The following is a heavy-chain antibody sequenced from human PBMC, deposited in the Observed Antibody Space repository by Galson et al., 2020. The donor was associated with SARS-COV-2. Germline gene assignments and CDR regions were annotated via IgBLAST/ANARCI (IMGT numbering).Heavy chain of an antibody. D-gene: IGHD2-2*01. Sequence: TGGSLRLSCAASGFTFSSYSMNWVRQAPGKGLEWVSSISSLSSYIYYADSVKGRFTISRDNAKNSLYLQMNSLRAEDTAVYYCARALYCTSTSCYAFIDPWGQGTLVTVSS. CDR1: GFTFSSYS. CDR2: ISSLSSYI. V-gene: IGHV3-21*01. J-gene: IGHJ5*02. CDR3: ARALYCTSTSCYAFIDP.